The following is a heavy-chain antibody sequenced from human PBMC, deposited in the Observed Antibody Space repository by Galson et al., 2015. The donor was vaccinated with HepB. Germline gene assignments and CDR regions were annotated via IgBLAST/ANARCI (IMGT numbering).Heavy chain of an antibody. CDR1: GFSFNDYG. D-gene: IGHD5-18*01. V-gene: IGHV3-23*01. Sequence: SLILSCAASGFSFNDYGLHWVRQAPGRGLEWISGITGKGDSTFYADSVKGRFTVSKDNSNNMLYLQMNSLRAEDAGLYFCAKGYGLFDSWGQGILVTVSS. J-gene: IGHJ5*01. CDR2: ITGKGDST. CDR3: AKGYGLFDS.